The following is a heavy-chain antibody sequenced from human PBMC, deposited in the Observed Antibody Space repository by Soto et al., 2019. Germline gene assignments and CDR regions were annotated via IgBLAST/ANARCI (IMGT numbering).Heavy chain of an antibody. Sequence: PGGSLRLSCAASGFTFSSYAMRWVRQAPGKGLEWVAVISYDGSNKYYADSVKGRFTISRDNSKNTLYLQMNSLRAEDTAVYYCASPIGSGYYYFGYWGQGTLVTVSS. CDR3: ASPIGSGYYYFGY. D-gene: IGHD3-22*01. CDR1: GFTFSSYA. CDR2: ISYDGSNK. V-gene: IGHV3-30-3*01. J-gene: IGHJ4*02.